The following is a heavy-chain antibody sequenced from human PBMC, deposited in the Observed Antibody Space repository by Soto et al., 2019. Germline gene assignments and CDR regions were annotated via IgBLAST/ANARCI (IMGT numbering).Heavy chain of an antibody. CDR3: ARTRAPGRYYSGMDV. J-gene: IGHJ6*02. D-gene: IGHD2-15*01. CDR1: GYSFTSYW. Sequence: PGESLKISCKGSGYSFTSYWIGWVRQMPGKGLEWMGIIYPGDSDTRYSPSFQGQVTISADKSISTAYLQWSSLKASDTAMYYCARTRAPGRYYSGMDVWGQGTTVTVSS. CDR2: IYPGDSDT. V-gene: IGHV5-51*01.